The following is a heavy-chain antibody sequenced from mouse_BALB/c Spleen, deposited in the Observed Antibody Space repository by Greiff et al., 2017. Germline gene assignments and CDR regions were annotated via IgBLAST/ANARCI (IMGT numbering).Heavy chain of an antibody. CDR3: VRDNPSFAY. J-gene: IGHJ3*01. CDR2: ISNGGGST. Sequence: EVNVVESGGGLVQPGGSLKLSCAASGFTFSSYTMSWVRQTPEKRLEWVAYISNGGGSTYYPDTVKGRFTISRDNAKNTLYLQMSSLKSEDTAIYYCVRDNPSFAYWGQGTLVTVSA. V-gene: IGHV5-12-2*01. D-gene: IGHD1-3*01. CDR1: GFTFSSYT.